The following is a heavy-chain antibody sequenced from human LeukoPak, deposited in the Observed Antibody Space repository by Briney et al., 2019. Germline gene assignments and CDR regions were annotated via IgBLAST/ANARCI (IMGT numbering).Heavy chain of an antibody. CDR1: GGSISSGGYS. D-gene: IGHD6-13*01. V-gene: IGHV4-30-2*01. J-gene: IGHJ4*02. CDR3: ASRIAAAGLSFDY. Sequence: SETLSLTCAVSGGSISSGGYSWSWIRQPPGKGLEWIGYIYHSGSTYYNPSLKSRDTISVDRSKNQFSLKLSSVTAADTAVYYCASRIAAAGLSFDYWGQGTLVTVSS. CDR2: IYHSGST.